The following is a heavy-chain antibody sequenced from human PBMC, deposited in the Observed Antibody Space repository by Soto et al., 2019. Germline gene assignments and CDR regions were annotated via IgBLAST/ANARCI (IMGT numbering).Heavy chain of an antibody. V-gene: IGHV1-18*04. D-gene: IGHD4-4*01. CDR1: GYTFTNYG. CDR2: INADYGNT. CDR3: ARKSLSNFNWFEP. Sequence: QLQLVQSGTELKKPGSSVKVSCKASGYTFTNYGITWVRHAPGQGLEWMGWINADYGNTNYEQKFQGRVTMTTDTSTNTAYMELRSLRSDDPAVYYCARKSLSNFNWFEPWGQGTLVTVSS. J-gene: IGHJ5*02.